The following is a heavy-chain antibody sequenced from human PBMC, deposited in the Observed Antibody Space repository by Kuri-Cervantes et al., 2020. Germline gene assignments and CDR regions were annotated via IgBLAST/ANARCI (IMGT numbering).Heavy chain of an antibody. J-gene: IGHJ4*02. CDR2: MNPNSGNT. D-gene: IGHD1-26*01. Sequence: ASVKVSCKASGYTFTSYDINWVRQATGQGLEWMGWMNPNSGNTGYAQKFQGRVTMTRNTSISTAYMELSRLRSDDTAVYYCARVAWQWEQDYWGQGTLVTVSS. CDR3: ARVAWQWEQDY. CDR1: GYTFTSYD. V-gene: IGHV1-8*01.